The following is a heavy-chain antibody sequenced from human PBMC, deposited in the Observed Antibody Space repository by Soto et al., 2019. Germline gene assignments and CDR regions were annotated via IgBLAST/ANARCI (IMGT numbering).Heavy chain of an antibody. CDR1: GFTFSRYG. J-gene: IGHJ4*02. D-gene: IGHD3-10*01. CDR3: ANERYAYGSSYYFDT. Sequence: QVQVVESGGGVVQPGTSLRLSCAASGFTFSRYGMHWVRQAPGKGLEWVAVLAYDGRDKHFANSVKGRFTISRDNSKKTVYLQMNSLRAEETGVYYCANERYAYGSSYYFDTWGQGTLVTVS. V-gene: IGHV3-30*18. CDR2: LAYDGRDK.